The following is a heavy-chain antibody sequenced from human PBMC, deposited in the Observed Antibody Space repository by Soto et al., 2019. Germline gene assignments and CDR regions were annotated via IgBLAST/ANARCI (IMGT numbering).Heavy chain of an antibody. J-gene: IGHJ6*02. Sequence: PGGSLRLSCAASGFTFSSYGMHWVRQAPGKGLEWVAVIWYDGSNKYYADSVKGRFTISRDNSKNTLYLQMNSLRAEDTAVYHCSKSVAYAHYYYGLDVWGQGTTVNVSS. CDR2: IWYDGSNK. CDR3: SKSVAYAHYYYGLDV. CDR1: GFTFSSYG. D-gene: IGHD2-21*01. V-gene: IGHV3-30*02.